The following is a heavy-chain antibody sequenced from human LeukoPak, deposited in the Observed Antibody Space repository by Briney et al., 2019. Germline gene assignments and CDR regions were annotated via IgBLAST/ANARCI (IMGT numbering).Heavy chain of an antibody. CDR3: ARAMVRGVITFDY. V-gene: IGHV3-21*01. CDR2: ISSSSSYI. D-gene: IGHD3-10*01. J-gene: IGHJ4*02. CDR1: GFTFSSYA. Sequence: GGSLRLSCAASGFTFSSYAMSWVRQAPGKGLEWVSSISSSSSYIYYADSVKGRFTISRDNAKNSLYLQMNSLRAEDTAVYYCARAMVRGVITFDYWGQGTLVTVSS.